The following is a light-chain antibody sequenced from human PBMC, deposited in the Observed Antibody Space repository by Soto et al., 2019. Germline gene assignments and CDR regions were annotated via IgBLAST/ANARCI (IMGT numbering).Light chain of an antibody. Sequence: QSVLTQPPSASGTPGQRVTISCSGSSSNIGSNTVNWYQQLPGTDPKLLIYSNNQRPSGVPDRFSGSKSGTSASLAISGLESEDEADYYCAAWDDSLNGRGVFGGGTKLTVL. CDR1: SSNIGSNT. V-gene: IGLV1-44*01. CDR2: SNN. J-gene: IGLJ2*01. CDR3: AAWDDSLNGRGV.